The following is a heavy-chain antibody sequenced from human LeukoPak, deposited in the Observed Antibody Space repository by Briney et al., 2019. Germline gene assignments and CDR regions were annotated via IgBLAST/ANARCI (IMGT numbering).Heavy chain of an antibody. CDR3: AILSDGAYCGGDCFYLDC. CDR2: IIPILDVT. CDR1: GYAFTGYY. J-gene: IGHJ4*02. V-gene: IGHV1-69*10. D-gene: IGHD2-21*02. Sequence: SVTVSCKASGYAFTGYYVHWVRQAPGQGLEWVGGIIPILDVTNYAQKFQGRVTITADKSTGTAYMELSSLRSEDTAVYYCAILSDGAYCGGDCFYLDCWGQGTLVTVSS.